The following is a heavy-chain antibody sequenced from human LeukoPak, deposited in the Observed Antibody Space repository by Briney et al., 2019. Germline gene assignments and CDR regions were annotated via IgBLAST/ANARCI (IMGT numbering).Heavy chain of an antibody. D-gene: IGHD5-24*01. CDR3: ARGADGCNYYYYYYMDV. Sequence: SETLSLTCTVSGGSISSYYWSWLRQPPGKGLEGIGYIYYSGSTNYNPSLKSRVTISVDTSKKQFSVKMSSVTAADTAVYYCARGADGCNYYYYYYMDVWGKGTTVTVSS. CDR1: GGSISSYY. CDR2: IYYSGST. V-gene: IGHV4-59*01. J-gene: IGHJ6*03.